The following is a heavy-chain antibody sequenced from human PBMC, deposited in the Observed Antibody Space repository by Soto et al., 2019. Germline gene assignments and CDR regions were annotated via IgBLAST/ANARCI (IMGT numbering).Heavy chain of an antibody. CDR3: PRKGPRLEEGFDY. CDR1: GGSVSSGSYY. D-gene: IGHD3-16*01. J-gene: IGHJ4*02. CDR2: TYYSGSA. Sequence: PSETLSLTCSVSGGSVSSGSYYWNWLRQPPGRGLEWIGYTYYSGSANYNPSLKSRVTISVDTSKNQFSLKLSSVTAADTAVYYCPRKGPRLEEGFDYWGQGTLVTVSS. V-gene: IGHV4-61*01.